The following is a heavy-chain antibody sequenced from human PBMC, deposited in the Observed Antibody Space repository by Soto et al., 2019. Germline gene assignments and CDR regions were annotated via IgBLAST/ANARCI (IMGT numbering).Heavy chain of an antibody. CDR2: ISGSGGRT. CDR3: AKADDFWSGYHIYYYYGMDV. Sequence: PGGSLRLSCAASGFTFSSYAMIWVRQAPGKGLEWVSGISGSGGRTYYADSVKGRFTISRDNSKHTLYLQMNSLRAEDTAVYYCAKADDFWSGYHIYYYYGMDVWGQGTTVTVSS. V-gene: IGHV3-23*01. D-gene: IGHD3-3*01. J-gene: IGHJ6*02. CDR1: GFTFSSYA.